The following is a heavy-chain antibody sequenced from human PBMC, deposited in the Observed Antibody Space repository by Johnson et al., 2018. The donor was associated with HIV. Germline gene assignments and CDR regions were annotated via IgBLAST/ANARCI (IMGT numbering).Heavy chain of an antibody. D-gene: IGHD1-26*01. J-gene: IGHJ3*02. CDR3: AKSPLVGAIDAFDI. V-gene: IGHV3-30*02. CDR1: GLTLSRCD. Sequence: QEQLVESGGGVVQPGGSLRLSCAASGLTLSRCDMHWVRQAPGKGLEWVAFIRYDGRNKYYADSVKGRFTISRDNSKNTLFLQMNSLRAEDTAVYYCAKSPLVGAIDAFDIWGQGTMVTVSP. CDR2: IRYDGRNK.